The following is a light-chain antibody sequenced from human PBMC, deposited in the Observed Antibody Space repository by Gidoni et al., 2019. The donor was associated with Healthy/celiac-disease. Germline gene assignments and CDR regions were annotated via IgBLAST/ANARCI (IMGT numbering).Light chain of an antibody. V-gene: IGKV3-20*01. CDR2: GAS. J-gene: IGKJ1*01. Sequence: EIALTPSPGTLSLSPGERATLSCRASQSVSSSYLAWYQPKPGQAPRLLIYGASSRATGIPDRVSGSGSGTDFTLTISRLEPEDFAVYYCQQYGSSRTFGQGTKVEIK. CDR3: QQYGSSRT. CDR1: QSVSSSY.